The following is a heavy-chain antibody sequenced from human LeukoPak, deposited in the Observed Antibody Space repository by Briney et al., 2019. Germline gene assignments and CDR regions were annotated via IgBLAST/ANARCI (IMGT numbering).Heavy chain of an antibody. J-gene: IGHJ4*02. CDR3: ARDPATAEGLGNFDY. V-gene: IGHV4-59*12. CDR1: GGSISSYY. D-gene: IGHD2-2*01. CDR2: IYYSGST. Sequence: SETLSLTCTVSGGSISSYYWSWIRQPPGKGLEWIGYIYYSGSTNYNPSLKSRVTISVDTSKNQFSLKLSSVTAADTAVYYCARDPATAEGLGNFDYWGQGTLVTVSS.